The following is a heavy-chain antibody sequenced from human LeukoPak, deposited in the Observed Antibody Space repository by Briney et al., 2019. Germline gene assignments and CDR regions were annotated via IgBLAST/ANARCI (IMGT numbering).Heavy chain of an antibody. CDR2: INPNSGGT. CDR1: GYTFTGYY. D-gene: IGHD2-2*01. J-gene: IGHJ6*04. V-gene: IGHV1-2*04. Sequence: ASVKVSCKASGYTFTGYYMHWVRQAPGQGLEWMGWINPNSGGTNYAQKFQGWVTMTRDTSISTAYMELSRLRSDDTAVYYCARGGSCSSTSCYDRYYGMDVWGKGTTATVSS. CDR3: ARGGSCSSTSCYDRYYGMDV.